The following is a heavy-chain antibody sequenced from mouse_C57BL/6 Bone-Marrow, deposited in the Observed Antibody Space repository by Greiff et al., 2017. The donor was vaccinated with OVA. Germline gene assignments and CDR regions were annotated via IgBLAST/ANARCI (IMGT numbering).Heavy chain of an antibody. CDR1: GFTINDYY. J-gene: IGHJ2*01. D-gene: IGHD1-1*01. Sequence: VQLQQSGAELVKPGASVKLSCTASGFTINDYYMHWVKQRPEQGLEWIGRIDPEDGETNYTPKFQGKATITADTSSNTAYLQLSSLTSEDTAVYYCAREGATVVADYWGQGTTLTVSS. CDR2: IDPEDGET. CDR3: AREGATVVADY. V-gene: IGHV14-2*01.